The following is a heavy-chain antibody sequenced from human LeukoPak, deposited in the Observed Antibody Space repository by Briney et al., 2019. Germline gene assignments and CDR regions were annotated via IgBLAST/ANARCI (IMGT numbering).Heavy chain of an antibody. CDR2: ISAYNGNT. V-gene: IGHV1-18*01. CDR1: GYTFTSYG. CDR3: ASSLSCTNGVCQMDYYYGMDV. D-gene: IGHD2-8*01. Sequence: ASVKVSCKASGYTFTSYGISWVRQGPGQGLEWMGWISAYNGNTNYAQKLQGRVTMTTDTSTSTAYMELRSLRSDDTAVYYCASSLSCTNGVCQMDYYYGMDVWGQGTTVTVSS. J-gene: IGHJ6*02.